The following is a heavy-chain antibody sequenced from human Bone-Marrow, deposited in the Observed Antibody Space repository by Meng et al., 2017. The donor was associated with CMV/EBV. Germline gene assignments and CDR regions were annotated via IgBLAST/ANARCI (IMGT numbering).Heavy chain of an antibody. CDR1: GYTFTSYY. Sequence: ASVKVSCKASGYTFTSYYMHWVRQAPGQGLERMGIINPSGGSTSYAQKFQGRVTMTRDTSTSTVYMELSSLRSEDTAVYYCARRITMVRGVIIPNYYGMDVWGQGTTVTVSS. V-gene: IGHV1-46*01. J-gene: IGHJ6*02. D-gene: IGHD3-10*01. CDR3: ARRITMVRGVIIPNYYGMDV. CDR2: INPSGGST.